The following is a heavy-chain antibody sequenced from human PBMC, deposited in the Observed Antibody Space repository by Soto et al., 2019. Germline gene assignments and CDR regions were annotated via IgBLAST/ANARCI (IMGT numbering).Heavy chain of an antibody. Sequence: QLQLQESGPGLVKPSETLSLTCTVSGGSISSSSYYWGWIRQPPGKGLEGIGSIYYSGSTYYNPSLKSRITISVETAKNQYPLSLSSVTAADTAVYYCASRGLVRWYYGMDVWGQGTTVTVSS. CDR2: IYYSGST. D-gene: IGHD4-17*01. J-gene: IGHJ6*02. CDR3: ASRGLVRWYYGMDV. CDR1: GGSISSSSYY. V-gene: IGHV4-39*01.